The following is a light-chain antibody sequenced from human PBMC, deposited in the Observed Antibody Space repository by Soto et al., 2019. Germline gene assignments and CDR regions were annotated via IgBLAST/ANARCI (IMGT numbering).Light chain of an antibody. Sequence: EIVLTQSPATLSLFPGERATLSCRASQSVSDFLAWYQQKPGQAPRLLIYDASNRATGVPARFSGSGSGTDFTLTIRSLEPEDFAVYFCQQRSDWPPLTFGGGTKVEIK. J-gene: IGKJ4*01. V-gene: IGKV3-11*01. CDR2: DAS. CDR1: QSVSDF. CDR3: QQRSDWPPLT.